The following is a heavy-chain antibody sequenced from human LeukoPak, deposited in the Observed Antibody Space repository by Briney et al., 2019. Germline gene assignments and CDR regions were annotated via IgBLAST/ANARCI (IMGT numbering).Heavy chain of an antibody. J-gene: IGHJ4*02. V-gene: IGHV3-30-3*01. CDR3: ARGDRWLLLYYFDY. CDR2: ISYDGSNT. Sequence: GGSLRLSCAASGFTFSSYAMHWVRQAPGKGLEWVAVISYDGSNTYYADSVKGRFTISRDNSKNTLYLQMNSLRAEDTAVYYCARGDRWLLLYYFDYWGQGTLVTVSS. D-gene: IGHD3-22*01. CDR1: GFTFSSYA.